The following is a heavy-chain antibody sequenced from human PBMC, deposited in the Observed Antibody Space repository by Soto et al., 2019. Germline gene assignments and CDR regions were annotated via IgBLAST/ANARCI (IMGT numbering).Heavy chain of an antibody. CDR1: GFTFSSYA. J-gene: IGHJ4*02. CDR2: ISTNGGST. V-gene: IGHV3-64*04. CDR3: AKTLHYYDTGGYQ. Sequence: GGSLRLSCSASGFTFSSYAMHWVRQAPGKGLEYVSSISTNGGSTHYADSVKGRFTIPRDNSKNTLYLQMNSLRAEDTAVYYCAKTLHYYDTGGYQWGQGTLVTVSS. D-gene: IGHD3-22*01.